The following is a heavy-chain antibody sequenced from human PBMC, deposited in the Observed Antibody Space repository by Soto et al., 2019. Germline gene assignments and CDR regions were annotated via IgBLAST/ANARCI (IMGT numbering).Heavy chain of an antibody. CDR1: GGSISSSSYY. V-gene: IGHV4-39*01. CDR2: IYYSGST. J-gene: IGHJ5*02. Sequence: QLQLQESGPGLVKPSETLSLTCTVSGGSISSSSYYWGWIRQPPGKGLEWIGSIYYSGSTYYNPSLKSRVTISVDTSKNQFSLKLSSVTAADTAVYYCARPHCSGGSCYSRWGFDPWGQGTLVTVSS. D-gene: IGHD2-15*01. CDR3: ARPHCSGGSCYSRWGFDP.